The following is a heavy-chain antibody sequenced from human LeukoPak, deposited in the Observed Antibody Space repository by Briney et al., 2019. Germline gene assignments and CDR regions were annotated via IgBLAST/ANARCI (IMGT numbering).Heavy chain of an antibody. Sequence: PSETLSLTCSVSGYSISSAYYWGWIRQPPGKGLEWIGTMYHSGSTNYNPSLKSRVTISVDTSKNQFSLKLSSVTAADTAVYYCARVWYSSGWSDPQYNWFDPWGQGTLVTVSS. D-gene: IGHD6-19*01. CDR3: ARVWYSSGWSDPQYNWFDP. V-gene: IGHV4-38-2*02. J-gene: IGHJ5*02. CDR1: GYSISSAYY. CDR2: MYHSGST.